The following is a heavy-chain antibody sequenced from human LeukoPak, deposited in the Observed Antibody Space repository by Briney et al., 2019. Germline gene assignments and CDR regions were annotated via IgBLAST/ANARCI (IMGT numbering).Heavy chain of an antibody. J-gene: IGHJ2*01. CDR3: ARDHPQYCLAAAGSCWYFDL. CDR2: IIPIFGIA. CDR1: GGTFSSYA. Sequence: SVKVSCKASGGTFSSYAISWVRQAPGQGLEWMGRIIPIFGIANYAQKFQGRVTITADKSTSTAYMELSSLRSEDTAVYYCARDHPQYCLAAAGSCWYFDLWGRGTLVTVSS. V-gene: IGHV1-69*04. D-gene: IGHD6-13*01.